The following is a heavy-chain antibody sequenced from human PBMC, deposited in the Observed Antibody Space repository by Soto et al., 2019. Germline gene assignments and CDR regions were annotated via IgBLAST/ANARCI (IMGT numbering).Heavy chain of an antibody. V-gene: IGHV3-7*01. CDR1: GLTFSIYW. J-gene: IGHJ5*02. D-gene: IGHD3-10*01. CDR3: ARGEAIGDAP. CDR2: IREDGGEK. Sequence: EEQLVESGGGLVPPGGSLRLSCAASGLTFSIYWMTWVRQAPGKGLEWVANIREDGGEKNYVDSVKGRFTISRDNAKKSLYLQLNSRRVEETAVYYCARGEAIGDAPWGQGTLVTVSS.